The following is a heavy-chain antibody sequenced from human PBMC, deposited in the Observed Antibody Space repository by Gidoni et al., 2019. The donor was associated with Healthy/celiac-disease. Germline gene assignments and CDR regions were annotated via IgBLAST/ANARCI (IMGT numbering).Heavy chain of an antibody. D-gene: IGHD1-26*01. V-gene: IGHV4-59*09. Sequence: TNYNPSLKSRVTISVDTSKNQFSLKLSSVTAADTAVYYCARGFRGLLDYWGQGTLVTVSS. J-gene: IGHJ4*02. CDR2: T. CDR3: ARGFRGLLDY.